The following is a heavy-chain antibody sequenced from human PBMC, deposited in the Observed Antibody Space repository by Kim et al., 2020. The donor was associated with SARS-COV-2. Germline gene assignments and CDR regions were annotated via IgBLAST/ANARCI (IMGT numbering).Heavy chain of an antibody. D-gene: IGHD1-26*01. V-gene: IGHV4-59*13. CDR3: VQGVGWFYP. CDR2: IYYSGST. Sequence: SETLSLTCTVSGGSISSYYWSWIRQPPGKGLEWIGYIYYSGSTNCNPSLKSRVTISVDTSKNQFSLKLSSVTAADTAVYYCVQGVGWFYPWGQGTLVTVSS. J-gene: IGHJ5*02. CDR1: GGSISSYY.